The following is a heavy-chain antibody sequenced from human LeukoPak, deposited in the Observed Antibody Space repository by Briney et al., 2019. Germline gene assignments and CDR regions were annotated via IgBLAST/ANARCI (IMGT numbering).Heavy chain of an antibody. CDR3: ARSDSGSYFIAFDI. CDR2: INHSGST. V-gene: IGHV4-34*01. D-gene: IGHD1-26*01. Sequence: PSETLSLTXAVYGGSFSGYYWSWIRQPPGKGLEWIGEINHSGSTNYNPSLKSRVTISVDTSKNQFSLKLSSVTAADTAVYYCARSDSGSYFIAFDIWGQGTMVTVSS. J-gene: IGHJ3*02. CDR1: GGSFSGYY.